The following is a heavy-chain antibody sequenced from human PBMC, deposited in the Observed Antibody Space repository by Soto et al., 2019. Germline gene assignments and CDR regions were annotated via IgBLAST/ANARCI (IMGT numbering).Heavy chain of an antibody. D-gene: IGHD3-22*01. CDR2: ISGSGGST. CDR1: GFTFSSYA. J-gene: IGHJ4*02. Sequence: GGSLRLSCAASGFTFSSYAMSWVRQAPGKGLEWVSAISGSGGSTYYADSVKGRFTISRDNSKNTLYLQMNSLRAEDTAVYYCAKVTMIVVVITTTYFDYWGQGTLVTVSS. V-gene: IGHV3-23*01. CDR3: AKVTMIVVVITTTYFDY.